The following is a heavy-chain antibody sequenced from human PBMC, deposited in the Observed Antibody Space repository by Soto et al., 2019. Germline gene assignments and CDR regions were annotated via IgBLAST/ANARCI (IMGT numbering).Heavy chain of an antibody. CDR2: ISSSSSTI. CDR1: GFTFSSYS. CDR3: AVDTVVVADHTPYVDY. J-gene: IGHJ4*02. V-gene: IGHV3-48*01. Sequence: GGSLRLSCAASGFTFSSYSMNWVRQAPGKGLEWVSYISSSSSTIYYADSVKGRFTISRDNAKNSLYLQMNSLGAEDTAVYYGAVDTVVVADHTPYVDYWGQGTLVTVSS. D-gene: IGHD2-15*01.